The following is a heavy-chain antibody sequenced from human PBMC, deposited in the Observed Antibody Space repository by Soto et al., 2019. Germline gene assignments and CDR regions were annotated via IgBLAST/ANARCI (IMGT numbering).Heavy chain of an antibody. D-gene: IGHD2-15*01. CDR1: GFTFNTYS. CDR3: ARALVAALMDV. V-gene: IGHV3-33*01. CDR2: IWYDGTQK. J-gene: IGHJ6*02. Sequence: PVGSLRLSCEASGFTFNTYSMHWVRQPPGKGLEWLAAIWYDGTQKYYADSVKGRFIISRDNSKKTLYLEMNSLRSEDTAVYYCARALVAALMDVWGQGTTVTVSS.